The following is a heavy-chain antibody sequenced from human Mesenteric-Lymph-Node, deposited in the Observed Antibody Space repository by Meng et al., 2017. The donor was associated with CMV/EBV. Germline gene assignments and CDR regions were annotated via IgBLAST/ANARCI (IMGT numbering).Heavy chain of an antibody. CDR2: IYYSGST. V-gene: IGHV4-61*01. CDR1: GGSVSSGSYY. D-gene: IGHD2-2*01. J-gene: IGHJ4*02. Sequence: SETLSLTCTVSGGSVSSGSYYWSWIRQPPGKGLEWIRYIYYSGSTNYNPSLKSRVTISVDTSKNQFSLKLSSVTAADTAVYYCARDIQYCSSTSCYSVGLDYWGQGTLVTVSS. CDR3: ARDIQYCSSTSCYSVGLDY.